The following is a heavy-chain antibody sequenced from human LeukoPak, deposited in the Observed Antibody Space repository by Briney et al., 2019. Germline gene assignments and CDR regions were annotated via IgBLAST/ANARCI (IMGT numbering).Heavy chain of an antibody. CDR3: ARDFRTAMAIGGLGY. CDR1: GYTFTSYG. CDR2: ISAYNGNT. D-gene: IGHD5-18*01. Sequence: GASVKVSCKASGYTFTSYGISWVRQAPGQGLEWMGWISAYNGNTNYAQKLQGRVTMTTDTSTSTAYMELRSLRSDDTAVYYCARDFRTAMAIGGLGYWGQGTLGTVSS. V-gene: IGHV1-18*01. J-gene: IGHJ4*02.